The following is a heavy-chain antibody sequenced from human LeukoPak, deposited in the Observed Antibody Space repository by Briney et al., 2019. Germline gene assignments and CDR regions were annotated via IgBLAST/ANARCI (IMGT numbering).Heavy chain of an antibody. Sequence: GRSLRLSCAASGFTFSSYGMHWVRQAPGKGLEWVSSISSSSSYIYYADSVEGRFTISRDNAKNSLYLQMNSLRAEDTAVYYCARGYGGVYCSGGSCYVIDYWGQGTLVTVSS. CDR3: ARGYGGVYCSGGSCYVIDY. CDR1: GFTFSSYG. J-gene: IGHJ4*02. V-gene: IGHV3-21*01. CDR2: ISSSSSYI. D-gene: IGHD2-15*01.